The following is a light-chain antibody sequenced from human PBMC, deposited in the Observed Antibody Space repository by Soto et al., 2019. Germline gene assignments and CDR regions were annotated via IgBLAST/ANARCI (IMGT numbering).Light chain of an antibody. CDR3: CSYVGATTYV. J-gene: IGLJ1*01. Sequence: QSVLTQPASVSGSPGQSITITCTGSASNIGGYNLVSWYQHHAGKAPKVIIYEGVKRPSGVSNRFSGFKSGTTASLTISGLQAEDEADYYCCSYVGATTYVLGSGTKLTVL. CDR2: EGV. V-gene: IGLV2-23*01. CDR1: ASNIGGYNL.